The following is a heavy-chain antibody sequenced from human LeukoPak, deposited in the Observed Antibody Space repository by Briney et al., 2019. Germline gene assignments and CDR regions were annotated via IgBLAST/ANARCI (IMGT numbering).Heavy chain of an antibody. J-gene: IGHJ4*02. V-gene: IGHV3-7*01. D-gene: IGHD3-10*01. CDR3: ARDKYYYGAGSPTHFDY. CDR1: GFTFSDYN. CDR2: IKQDGREK. Sequence: GGSLRLSCATSGFTFSDYNMGWMRQAPGKGLEWVANIKQDGREKYYVDSVKGRFTITRDNAKNSLYLQMNSLRAEDTAVYYCARDKYYYGAGSPTHFDYWGQGTLVTVSS.